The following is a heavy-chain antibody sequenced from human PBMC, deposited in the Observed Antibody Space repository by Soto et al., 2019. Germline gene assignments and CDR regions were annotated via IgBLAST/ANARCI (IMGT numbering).Heavy chain of an antibody. V-gene: IGHV1-69*13. CDR1: GGTFSSYA. D-gene: IGHD3-22*01. J-gene: IGHJ6*02. Sequence: ASVKVSCKASGGTFSSYAISWVRQAPGQGLEWMGGIIPIFGTANYAQKFQGRVTITADESTSTAYMELSSLGSEDTAVYYCARVEYYYDSSGYLKSPYYYYGMDVWGQGTTVTVSS. CDR2: IIPIFGTA. CDR3: ARVEYYYDSSGYLKSPYYYYGMDV.